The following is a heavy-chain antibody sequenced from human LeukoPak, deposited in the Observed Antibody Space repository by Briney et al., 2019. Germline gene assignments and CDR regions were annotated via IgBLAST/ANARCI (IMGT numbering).Heavy chain of an antibody. CDR2: IYYSGST. CDR3: ARDAQYHDILTGYYYYFDY. Sequence: SETLSLTCTVSGGSISSYYWSWIRQPPGKGLEWIGYIYYSGSTNYNPSLKSRVTISVDASKNQFSLKLSSVTAADTAVYYCARDAQYHDILTGYYYYFDYWGQGTLVTVSS. D-gene: IGHD3-9*01. V-gene: IGHV4-59*01. J-gene: IGHJ4*02. CDR1: GGSISSYY.